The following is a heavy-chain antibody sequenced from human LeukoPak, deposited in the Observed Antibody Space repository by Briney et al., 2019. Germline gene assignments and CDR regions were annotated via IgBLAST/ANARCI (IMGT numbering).Heavy chain of an antibody. CDR3: ARSGDYLHYYGMDV. V-gene: IGHV4-39*07. CDR2: IYYSGNT. J-gene: IGHJ6*02. D-gene: IGHD4-17*01. CDR1: GGSIASSSNY. Sequence: PSETLSLTCTVSGGSIASSSNYWVWIRQPPGKGLEWIGNIYYSGNTYYNPSLKSRVTISVDTSKNQFSLNLASVTAADTAVYYCARSGDYLHYYGMDVWGQGTTVTVSS.